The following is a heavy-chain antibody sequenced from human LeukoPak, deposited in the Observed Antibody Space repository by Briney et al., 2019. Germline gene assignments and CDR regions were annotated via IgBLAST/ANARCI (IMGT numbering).Heavy chain of an antibody. V-gene: IGHV1-69*05. CDR2: IIPIFGTA. CDR1: GGTFSSCA. Sequence: SVKVSCKASGGTFSSCAISWVRQAPGQGLEWMGGIIPIFGTANYAQKFQGRVTITTDESTSTAYMELSSLRSEDTAVYYCARGANERRDGHNRAGALYYYMDVWGKGTTVTVS. CDR3: ARGANERRDGHNRAGALYYYMDV. D-gene: IGHD5-24*01. J-gene: IGHJ6*03.